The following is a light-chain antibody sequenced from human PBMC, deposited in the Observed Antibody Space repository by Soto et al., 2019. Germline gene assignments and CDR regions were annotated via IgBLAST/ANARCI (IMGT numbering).Light chain of an antibody. CDR3: QQYGSSPLT. Sequence: EIVLTQSPCTLSLSPGEGGTLSCRASQTISSNYLAWYQQKPGQAPRLLIYGTSSRATGIPDRFSGSGSGTDFTLTISRLEPEDFAVYYCQQYGSSPLTFGQGTRLEIK. J-gene: IGKJ5*01. CDR1: QTISSNY. CDR2: GTS. V-gene: IGKV3-20*01.